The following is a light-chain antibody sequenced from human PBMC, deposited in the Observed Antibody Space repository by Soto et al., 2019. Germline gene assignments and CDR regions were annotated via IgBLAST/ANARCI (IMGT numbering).Light chain of an antibody. CDR3: QHYHSYPWT. CDR2: KAS. V-gene: IGKV1-5*03. CDR1: QSISYW. Sequence: DIQMTQSPSTLSASVGDRVTITCRASQSISYWLAWYQQKPGKAPKLLISKASSLESGVPSSFSGSGSGTEFTLTISILQPDDFATYYCQHYHSYPWTFGQGTTVEI. J-gene: IGKJ1*01.